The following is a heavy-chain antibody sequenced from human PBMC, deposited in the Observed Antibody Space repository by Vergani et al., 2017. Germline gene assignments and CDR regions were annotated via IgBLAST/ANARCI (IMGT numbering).Heavy chain of an antibody. CDR2: ISGSGGRT. Sequence: EVQLLESGGGLVQPGGSLRLSCAASGFTFSSYAMSWVRQAPGKGLEWVSAISGSGGRTYYADSVKGRFTISRDNSKNTLYLQMNSLRAEDTAVYYCAKGSHITIFGVVNYGMDVWGQGTTVTVSS. CDR1: GFTFSSYA. J-gene: IGHJ6*02. D-gene: IGHD3-3*01. CDR3: AKGSHITIFGVVNYGMDV. V-gene: IGHV3-23*01.